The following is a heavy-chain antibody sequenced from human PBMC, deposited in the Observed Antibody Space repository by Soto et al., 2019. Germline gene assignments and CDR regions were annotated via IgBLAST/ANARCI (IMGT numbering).Heavy chain of an antibody. CDR1: GYTFSGFD. CDR3: ARGNPFNYAGFDV. Sequence: DLEQSGAELKRPGASVKVSCKASGYTFSGFDINWLRQASGQGPEWMGWMNAKSGDTFFAQRFQGKFNMTWDTSLSTAYMEVGSLTSDDTAIYYCARGNPFNYAGFDVWGQGTTVAVSS. V-gene: IGHV1-8*01. CDR2: MNAKSGDT. D-gene: IGHD3-16*01. J-gene: IGHJ6*02.